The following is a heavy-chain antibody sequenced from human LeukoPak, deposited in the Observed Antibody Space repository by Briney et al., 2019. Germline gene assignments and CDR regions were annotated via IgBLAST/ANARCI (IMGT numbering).Heavy chain of an antibody. CDR2: IFGSGGSA. V-gene: IGHV3-23*01. CDR3: AKDLRVGWNDAPSDY. J-gene: IGHJ4*02. CDR1: GFTFGSYA. D-gene: IGHD1-1*01. Sequence: GGSLRLSCEASGFTFGSYAMYWVRQAPGKGLEWVAGIFGSGGSAHYADSAKGRFTISRDNSKNTLYLQMNSLRAEDTAVYYCAKDLRVGWNDAPSDYWGQGTLVTVSS.